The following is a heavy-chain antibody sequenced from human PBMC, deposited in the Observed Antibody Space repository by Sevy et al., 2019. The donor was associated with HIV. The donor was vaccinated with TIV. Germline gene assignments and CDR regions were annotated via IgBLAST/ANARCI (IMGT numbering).Heavy chain of an antibody. D-gene: IGHD3-3*01. V-gene: IGHV3-30*02. CDR2: IRYDGSNK. J-gene: IGHJ4*02. Sequence: GGSLRLSCAASGFTFSSYGMHWVRQAPGKGLERVAFIRYDGSNKYYADSVKGRFTISRDNSKNTLYLQMNSLRAEDTAVYYCAKDAKTYYDFWSGYHVDYWGQGTLVTVSS. CDR1: GFTFSSYG. CDR3: AKDAKTYYDFWSGYHVDY.